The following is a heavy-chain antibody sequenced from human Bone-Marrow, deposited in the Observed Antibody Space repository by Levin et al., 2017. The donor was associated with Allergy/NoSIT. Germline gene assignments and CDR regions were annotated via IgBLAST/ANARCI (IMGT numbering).Heavy chain of an antibody. D-gene: IGHD3-22*01. V-gene: IGHV3-9*01. Sequence: SLKISCAASGFIFDDYAMHWVRQAPGKGLEWVSGISWKSYDKGYADSVKGRFTISRDTAKDSLYLQINSLTTDDTALYYCVKDMESLYYDSSGYFDHWGQGTLVTVSS. J-gene: IGHJ4*02. CDR1: GFIFDDYA. CDR2: ISWKSYDK. CDR3: VKDMESLYYDSSGYFDH.